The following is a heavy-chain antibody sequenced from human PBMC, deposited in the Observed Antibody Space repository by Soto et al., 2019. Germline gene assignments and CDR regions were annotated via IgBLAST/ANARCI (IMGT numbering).Heavy chain of an antibody. CDR1: GGSISSGGYY. Sequence: SETLSLTCTVSGGSISSGGYYWSWIRQHPGKGLEWIGYIYYSGTTHYNPSLKSRLTISVDTSKNQFSLKLSSVTAADTAVYYSARGGYYFYYAMDVWGQGTTVTGSS. V-gene: IGHV4-31*03. J-gene: IGHJ6*02. CDR2: IYYSGTT. CDR3: ARGGYYFYYAMDV.